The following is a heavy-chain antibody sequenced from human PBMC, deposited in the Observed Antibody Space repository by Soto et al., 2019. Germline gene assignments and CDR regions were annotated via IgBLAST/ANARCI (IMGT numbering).Heavy chain of an antibody. J-gene: IGHJ6*03. Sequence: GGSLRLSCAASGFTFSSYAMSWVRQAPGKGLEWVSAISGSGGSTYYADSVKGRFTISRDNSKNTLYLQMNSLRAEDTAVYYCAKPLPDRDHYYYYMDVWGKGTTVTVSS. CDR2: ISGSGGST. CDR1: GFTFSSYA. D-gene: IGHD1-26*01. V-gene: IGHV3-23*01. CDR3: AKPLPDRDHYYYYMDV.